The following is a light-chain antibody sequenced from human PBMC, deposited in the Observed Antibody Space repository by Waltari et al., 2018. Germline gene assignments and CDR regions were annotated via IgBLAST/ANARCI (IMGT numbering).Light chain of an antibody. J-gene: IGKJ2*01. CDR2: WAS. V-gene: IGKV4-1*01. CDR1: QTVLYSSNKKKY. Sequence: DIVMTQSPDSLAVSLGERATINCQSSQTVLYSSNKKKYLAWYQQKPGQPPKLLIYWASTRQSGVPDRFSGSGSGTDFTLTISSLQTEDVALYYCQQYYSSPYTFGQGTKLEI. CDR3: QQYYSSPYT.